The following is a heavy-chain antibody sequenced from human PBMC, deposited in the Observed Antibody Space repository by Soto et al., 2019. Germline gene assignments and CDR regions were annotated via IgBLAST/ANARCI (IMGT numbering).Heavy chain of an antibody. V-gene: IGHV1-69*01. Sequence: QVQLVQSGAEVKKPGSSVKVSCKASGGTFSSYAISWVRQAPGPGLEWMGGIIPISGTANYAQKIQGRVTIAAEDTTSTAYMELSSLRSEDTAVYYCARSQGSSTSLEIYYYYYYGMDVWGQGTTVTVSS. CDR3: ARSQGSSTSLEIYYYYYYGMDV. CDR2: IIPISGTA. D-gene: IGHD2-2*01. J-gene: IGHJ6*02. CDR1: GGTFSSYA.